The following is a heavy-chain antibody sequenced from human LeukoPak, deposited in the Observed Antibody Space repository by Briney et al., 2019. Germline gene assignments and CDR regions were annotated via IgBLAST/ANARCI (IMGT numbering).Heavy chain of an antibody. CDR1: GGSFSGYY. CDR2: INHSGST. CDR3: ASDPGYSSGPYYFDY. V-gene: IGHV4-34*01. Sequence: SETLSLTCAVYGGSFSGYYWSWIRQPPGKGLEWIGEINHSGSTNYNPSLKSRVTISVDTSKNQFSLKLGSVTAADTAVYYCASDPGYSSGPYYFDYWGQGTLVTVSS. D-gene: IGHD6-19*01. J-gene: IGHJ4*02.